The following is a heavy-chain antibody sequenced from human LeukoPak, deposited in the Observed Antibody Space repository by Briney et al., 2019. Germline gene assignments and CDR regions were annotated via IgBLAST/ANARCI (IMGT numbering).Heavy chain of an antibody. CDR2: IYHSGNT. Sequence: SGTLSLTCAVSGDSISSSNWWSWVRQPPGKGLEWIGEIYHSGNTNYNPSLKSRVTISVDTSKSQFSLKLSSVTAADTAVYYCARHKSPYWPSYPVDYWGRGTRVTVSS. J-gene: IGHJ4*02. V-gene: IGHV4-4*02. CDR3: ARHKSPYWPSYPVDY. D-gene: IGHD5-18*01. CDR1: GDSISSSNW.